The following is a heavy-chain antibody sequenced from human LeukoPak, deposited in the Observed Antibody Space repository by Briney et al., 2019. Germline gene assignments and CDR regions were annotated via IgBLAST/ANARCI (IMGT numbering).Heavy chain of an antibody. D-gene: IGHD2-2*02. V-gene: IGHV1-69*06. CDR1: GGTFSSYA. J-gene: IGHJ4*02. Sequence: ASVKVSCKASGGTFSSYAISWVRQAPGQGLEWMGGIIPIFGTANYAQKFQGRVTITADKSTSTAHMELSSLRSEDTAVYYCARASQLLDHFDYWGQGTLVTVSS. CDR2: IIPIFGTA. CDR3: ARASQLLDHFDY.